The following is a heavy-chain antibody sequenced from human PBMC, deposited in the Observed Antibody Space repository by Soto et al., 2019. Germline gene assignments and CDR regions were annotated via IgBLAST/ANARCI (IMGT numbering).Heavy chain of an antibody. D-gene: IGHD3-10*02. CDR1: GGSFSGYY. V-gene: IGHV4-34*01. CDR3: ARALGTGRINYYYGMDV. Sequence: SETLSLTCAVYGGSFSGYYWSWIRQPPGKGLEWMGEINHSGSTNYNPSLKSRVTISVDASKNQFSLKLSSVTAADTAVYYCARALGTGRINYYYGMDVAGQGTTVTVS. J-gene: IGHJ6*02. CDR2: INHSGST.